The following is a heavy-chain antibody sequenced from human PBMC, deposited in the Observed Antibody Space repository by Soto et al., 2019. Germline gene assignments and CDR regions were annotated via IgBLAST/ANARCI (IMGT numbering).Heavy chain of an antibody. CDR1: GGTFSSYT. D-gene: IGHD5-18*01. CDR2: IIPILGIA. Sequence: QVQLVQSGAEVKKPGSSVKVSCKASGGTFSSYTISWVRQAPGQGLEWMGRIIPILGIANYAQKFQGRVTIPADKSTSPAYMELSSLRSEDTAVYYCAREPVVDTAMGFDAFDIWGQGTMVTVSS. V-gene: IGHV1-69*02. J-gene: IGHJ3*02. CDR3: AREPVVDTAMGFDAFDI.